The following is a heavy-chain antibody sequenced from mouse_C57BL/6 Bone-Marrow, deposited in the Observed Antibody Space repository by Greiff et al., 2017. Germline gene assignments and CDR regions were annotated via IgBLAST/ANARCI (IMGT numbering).Heavy chain of an antibody. CDR2: ISSGGSYT. Sequence: EVNVVESGGDLVKPGGSLKLSCAASGFTFSSYGMSWVRQTPDKRLEWVATISSGGSYTYYPDSVKGRFTISRDNAKNTLYLQRSSLKSEDTAMYYCARHKSNYVPWYFDVWGTGTTVTVSS. CDR1: GFTFSSYG. CDR3: ARHKSNYVPWYFDV. J-gene: IGHJ1*03. V-gene: IGHV5-6*01. D-gene: IGHD2-5*01.